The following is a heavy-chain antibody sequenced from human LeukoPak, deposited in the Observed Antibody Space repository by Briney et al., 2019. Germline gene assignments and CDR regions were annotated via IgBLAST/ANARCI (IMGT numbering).Heavy chain of an antibody. CDR3: ARLGRPFVVVPAASRGTTKPDLRGRDY. CDR1: GYTFTSYY. V-gene: IGHV1-46*01. CDR2: INPSGGST. Sequence: ASVKVSCKASGYTFTSYYMHWVRQAPGQGLEWMGIINPSGGSTSYAYKFQGRVTMTRATSTSTVYMELSSLRSEDTAVYYCARLGRPFVVVPAASRGTTKPDLRGRDYWGQGTLVTVSS. D-gene: IGHD2-2*01. J-gene: IGHJ4*02.